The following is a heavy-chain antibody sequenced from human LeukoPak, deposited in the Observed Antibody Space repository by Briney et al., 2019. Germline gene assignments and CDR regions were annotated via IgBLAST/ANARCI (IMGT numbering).Heavy chain of an antibody. V-gene: IGHV3-48*03. D-gene: IGHD3-10*01. Sequence: PGGSLRLSCAASGFTFISYEMNWVRQAPGKGLEWVSYISSSGGTVYYADSVKGRFTISRDNAKNSLYLQMNSLRAEDTAVYYCARVPYGSGTYTDYWGQGTLVTVSS. CDR1: GFTFISYE. CDR2: ISSSGGTV. CDR3: ARVPYGSGTYTDY. J-gene: IGHJ4*02.